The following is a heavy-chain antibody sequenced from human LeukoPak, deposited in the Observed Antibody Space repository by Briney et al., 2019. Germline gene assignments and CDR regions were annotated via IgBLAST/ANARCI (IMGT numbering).Heavy chain of an antibody. J-gene: IGHJ4*02. CDR1: GFTFSDYY. V-gene: IGHV3-11*01. CDR2: ISSSGDTM. CDR3: ARDQRTQSSFDY. Sequence: GGSLRLSCAASGFTFSDYYMTWIRQAPGKGLEWVSYISSSGDTMYYTDSVKGRFTISRDNAKNSLALQIDSLRAEDTGVYYCARDQRTQSSFDYWGQGTLVTVSS. D-gene: IGHD1-7*01.